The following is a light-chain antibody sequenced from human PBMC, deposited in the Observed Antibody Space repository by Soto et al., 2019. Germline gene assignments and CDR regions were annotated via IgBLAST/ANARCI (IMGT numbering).Light chain of an antibody. J-gene: IGKJ2*01. CDR1: QSVSSS. CDR3: HHYNSWPYT. CDR2: DAS. V-gene: IGKV3-15*01. Sequence: EIVLTQSPGTLSLSPGERATLSCRASQSVSSSLAWYQQKPGQAPRLLIYDASTRAPGFPARFSGSGSGTEFTLTISSLQSEDFAVYYCHHYNSWPYTFGQGTKVDIK.